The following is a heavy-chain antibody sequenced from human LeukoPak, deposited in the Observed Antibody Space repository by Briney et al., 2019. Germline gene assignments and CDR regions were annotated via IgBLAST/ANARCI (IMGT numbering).Heavy chain of an antibody. V-gene: IGHV1-69*13. CDR3: AKDRWVPAAMLLDY. Sequence: ASVKVPCKASGGTFSSYAISWVRQAPGQGLEWMGGIIPIFGTANYAQKFQGRVTITADESTSTAYMELNSLRAEDTAVYYCAKDRWVPAAMLLDYWGQGTLVTVSS. D-gene: IGHD2-2*01. CDR2: IIPIFGTA. CDR1: GGTFSSYA. J-gene: IGHJ4*02.